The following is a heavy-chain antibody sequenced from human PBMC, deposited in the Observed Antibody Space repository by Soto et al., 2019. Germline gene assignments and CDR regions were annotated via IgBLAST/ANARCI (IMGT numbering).Heavy chain of an antibody. CDR1: GYTFASYD. V-gene: IGHV1-8*01. CDR2: MNPNSNNT. Sequence: QVQLVQSGAEVKTPGASVKVSCKASGYTFASYDINWVRQAPGQGLEWMGWMNPNSNNTGYAQKFQGRLTMTRDIAWSIGHMELSSLRNEATAVYYCARSDGYHFNWLDSWGQGTLVTVSA. CDR3: ARSDGYHFNWLDS. D-gene: IGHD2-21*01. J-gene: IGHJ5*01.